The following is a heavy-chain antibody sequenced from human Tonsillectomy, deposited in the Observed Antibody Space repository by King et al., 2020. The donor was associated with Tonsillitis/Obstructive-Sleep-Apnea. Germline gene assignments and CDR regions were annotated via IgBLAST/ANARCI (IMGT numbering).Heavy chain of an antibody. D-gene: IGHD3-22*01. CDR2: IKQDGSEK. J-gene: IGHJ6*03. V-gene: IGHV3-7*01. Sequence: VQLVESGGGLVQPGGSLRLSCAASGFTFSSYWMSWVRQAPGKGLEWVANIKQDGSEKYYVDSVKGRFTISRDNAKNSLYLQMNSLRAEDTAVYYCARDAYDSSGDYYVSYGYYYYYMDVWAKGPRSPSP. CDR1: GFTFSSYW. CDR3: ARDAYDSSGDYYVSYGYYYYYMDV.